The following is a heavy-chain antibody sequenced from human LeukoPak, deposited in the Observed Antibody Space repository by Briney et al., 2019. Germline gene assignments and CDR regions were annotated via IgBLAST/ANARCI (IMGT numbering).Heavy chain of an antibody. CDR3: AKSPYFYNSGRSVDV. D-gene: IGHD3-10*01. V-gene: IGHV3-30-3*02. Sequence: GGSLRLSCGASGFTFSNYIMHWVRQAPGKGLDWVAVILENGSNQYYADSVKGRFTISRDNSKNTLFLQMNRLRAEDTAVYYCAKSPYFYNSGRSVDVWGKGTTVTVSS. CDR1: GFTFSNYI. J-gene: IGHJ6*04. CDR2: ILENGSNQ.